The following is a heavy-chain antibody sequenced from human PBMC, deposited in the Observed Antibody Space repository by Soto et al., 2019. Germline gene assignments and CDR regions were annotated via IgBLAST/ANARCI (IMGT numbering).Heavy chain of an antibody. Sequence: PGGSLRLSCAASGFTFSNAWMNWVRQAPGKGLEWVSYISSSSSTIYYADSVKGRFTISRDNAKNSLYLQMNSLRDEDTAVYYCARDRVSIQLWLLDAFDIWGQGTMVTVSS. J-gene: IGHJ3*02. CDR1: GFTFSNAW. V-gene: IGHV3-48*02. CDR2: ISSSSSTI. CDR3: ARDRVSIQLWLLDAFDI. D-gene: IGHD5-18*01.